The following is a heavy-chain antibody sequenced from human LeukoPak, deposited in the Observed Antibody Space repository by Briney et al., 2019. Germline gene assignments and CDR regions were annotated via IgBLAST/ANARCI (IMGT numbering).Heavy chain of an antibody. Sequence: ASVKVSCKASGYTFTSYYMHWVRQAPRQGLEWMGIINPSGGSTSYAQKFQGRVTMTRDTSTSTVYMELSSLRSEDTAVYYCAREDYDILTGGQFDPWGQGTLVTVSS. CDR3: AREDYDILTGGQFDP. CDR1: GYTFTSYY. D-gene: IGHD3-9*01. J-gene: IGHJ5*02. V-gene: IGHV1-46*03. CDR2: INPSGGST.